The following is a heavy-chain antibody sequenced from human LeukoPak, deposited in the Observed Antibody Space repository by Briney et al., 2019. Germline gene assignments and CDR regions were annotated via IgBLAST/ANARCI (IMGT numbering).Heavy chain of an antibody. J-gene: IGHJ3*02. CDR1: GFTFTTYW. CDR3: ARGYYDFWSGYCTHDAFDI. D-gene: IGHD3-3*01. V-gene: IGHV3-7*01. Sequence: PGGSLRLSCAASGFTFTTYWMSWVRQAPGKGLEWVANIKQDGSEKYYVDSVKGRFTISRDNARNSLYLQMNSLRAEDTAVYYCARGYYDFWSGYCTHDAFDIWGQGTMVTVSS. CDR2: IKQDGSEK.